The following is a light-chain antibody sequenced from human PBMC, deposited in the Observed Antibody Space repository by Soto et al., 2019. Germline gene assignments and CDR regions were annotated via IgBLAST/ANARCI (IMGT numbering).Light chain of an antibody. J-gene: IGKJ1*01. CDR3: QQGSSPPRP. Sequence: DIQMTQSPSSLSASVGDRVTITCRASQSISSYLNWYQQKPGKAPKLLIYAASSLQSGVPSRFSGSGSGTDFPLTITILQPEDLETNCFQQGSSPPRPFGQGTTVEIK. CDR2: AAS. CDR1: QSISSY. V-gene: IGKV1-39*01.